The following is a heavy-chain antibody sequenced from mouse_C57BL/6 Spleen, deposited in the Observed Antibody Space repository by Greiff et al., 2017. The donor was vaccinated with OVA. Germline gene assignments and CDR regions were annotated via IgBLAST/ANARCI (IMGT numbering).Heavy chain of an antibody. V-gene: IGHV1-82*01. CDR2: IYPGDGDT. J-gene: IGHJ2*01. CDR1: GYAFSSSW. CDR3: ARDGIYDDYSRNNFDY. Sequence: QVQLQQSGPELVKPGASVKISCKASGYAFSSSWMNWVKQRPGKGLEWIGRIYPGDGDTNYNGKFKGKATLTADKSSSTAYMQLSSLTSEDSAVYFCARDGIYDDYSRNNFDYWGQGTTLTVSS. D-gene: IGHD2-3*01.